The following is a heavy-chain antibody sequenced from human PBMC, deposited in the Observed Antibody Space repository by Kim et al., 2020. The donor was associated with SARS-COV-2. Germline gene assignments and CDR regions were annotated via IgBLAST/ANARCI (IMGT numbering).Heavy chain of an antibody. CDR3: AINPNGGFDP. Sequence: SETLSLTCSVSGESLTSFYWSWIRQPPGKGLEWIGHIYYSGSTDYNPSLKSRVTMSIDTSKNQFSLKLRSVTTADTAVYFCAINPNGGFDPWGQGTLVT. D-gene: IGHD4-17*01. V-gene: IGHV4-59*01. CDR1: GESLTSFY. CDR2: IYYSGST. J-gene: IGHJ5*02.